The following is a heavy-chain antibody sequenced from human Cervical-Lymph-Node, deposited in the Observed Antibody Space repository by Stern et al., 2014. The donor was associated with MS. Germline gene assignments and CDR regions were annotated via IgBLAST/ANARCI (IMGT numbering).Heavy chain of an antibody. CDR2: ISNNSTHT. CDR3: ARARVGDYARSPHLDS. D-gene: IGHD4-17*01. CDR1: GFTFSHYS. V-gene: IGHV3-21*01. Sequence: EVQLVASGGGLVKPGESLRLSCDASGFTFSHYSINWVRQAPGKGLEWISSISNNSTHTYYAASVEGRFTISRDSAKDSVSLHMVSLRAEDTAVYYCARARVGDYARSPHLDSWGQGTLVTVSS. J-gene: IGHJ4*02.